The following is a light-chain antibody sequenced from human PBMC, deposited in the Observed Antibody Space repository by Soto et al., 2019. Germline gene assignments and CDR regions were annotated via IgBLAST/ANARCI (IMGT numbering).Light chain of an antibody. J-gene: IGKJ1*01. CDR3: QQYNSWLWT. CDR1: ESVSNNY. Sequence: IVLTQSPGTLSLSPGERASLSCRASESVSNNYLAWYQQKPGQAPRLLIYGASNRATGIPDRFSGSGSGTEFTLIISSLQSEDSAVYYCQQYNSWLWTFGQGTKVDIK. V-gene: IGKV3-20*01. CDR2: GAS.